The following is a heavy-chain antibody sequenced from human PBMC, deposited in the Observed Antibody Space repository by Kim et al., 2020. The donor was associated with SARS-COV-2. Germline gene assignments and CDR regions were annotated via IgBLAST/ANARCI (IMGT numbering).Heavy chain of an antibody. CDR3: AREDSFQQLALDY. CDR1: GFTFSSYG. V-gene: IGHV3-33*01. Sequence: GGSLRLSCAASGFTFSSYGMHWVRQAPGKGLEWVAVIWYDGSNKYYADSVKGRFTISRDNSKNTLYLQMNSLRAEDTAVYYCAREDSFQQLALDYWGQGTLVTVSS. J-gene: IGHJ4*02. D-gene: IGHD6-13*01. CDR2: IWYDGSNK.